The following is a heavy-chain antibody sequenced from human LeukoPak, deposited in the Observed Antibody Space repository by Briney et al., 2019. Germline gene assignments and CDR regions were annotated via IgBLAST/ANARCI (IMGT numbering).Heavy chain of an antibody. Sequence: SETLSLTCTVSGGSISSSSYYWGWIRQPPGKGLEWIGSIYYSGSTYYNPSLKSRVTIPVDTSKNQFSLKLSSVTAADTAVYYCVRAIAAYSNRFDPWGQGTLVTVSS. J-gene: IGHJ5*02. CDR1: GGSISSSSYY. CDR2: IYYSGST. V-gene: IGHV4-39*07. D-gene: IGHD4-11*01. CDR3: VRAIAAYSNRFDP.